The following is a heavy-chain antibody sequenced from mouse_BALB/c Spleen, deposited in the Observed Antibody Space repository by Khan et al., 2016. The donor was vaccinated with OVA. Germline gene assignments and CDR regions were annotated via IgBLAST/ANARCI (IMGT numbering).Heavy chain of an antibody. CDR2: IWAGGSQ. CDR3: AKDPPYYGMDY. J-gene: IGHJ4*01. CDR1: GFSLTDYA. V-gene: IGHV2-6-5*01. Sequence: QVQLKQSGPGLVAPSQSLSITCTVSGFSLTDYAVSWIRQPPGKGLEWLGVIWAGGSQYYNSVLKSRLSISKDNSKSQVFLKGNSLQTDDTAMYYCAKDPPYYGMDYWGQGTSVTVSS.